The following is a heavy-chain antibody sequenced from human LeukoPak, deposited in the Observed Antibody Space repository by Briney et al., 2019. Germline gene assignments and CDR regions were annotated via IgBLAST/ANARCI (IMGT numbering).Heavy chain of an antibody. Sequence: AETLSLTCAVYGWSFNDYYWNWIRQPPGKGLEWIGEINARGDTNYNPSLKSRVTISVDTSKKQFSLRLTSMIAADTALYYCARGKVPAARGYNWFDPWGQGTLVTVSP. CDR2: INARGDT. CDR1: GWSFNDYY. V-gene: IGHV4-34*01. J-gene: IGHJ5*02. D-gene: IGHD2-2*01. CDR3: ARGKVPAARGYNWFDP.